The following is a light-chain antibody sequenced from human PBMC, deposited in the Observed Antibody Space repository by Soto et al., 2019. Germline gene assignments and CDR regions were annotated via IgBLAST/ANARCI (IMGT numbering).Light chain of an antibody. CDR2: DVS. J-gene: IGLJ1*01. Sequence: QSALTQPRSVAGSPGQSVTISCTGTSSDVGGYNYVSWYQQHPGKAPKLMIYDVSKRPSGVPDRFSGSKSGNTASLTISGRQAEDEADYYGCSSAGGYTHGFGTGTKLTVL. CDR1: SSDVGGYNY. CDR3: CSSAGGYTHG. V-gene: IGLV2-11*01.